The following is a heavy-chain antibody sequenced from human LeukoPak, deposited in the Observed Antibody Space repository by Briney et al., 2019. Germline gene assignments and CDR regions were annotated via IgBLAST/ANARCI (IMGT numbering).Heavy chain of an antibody. CDR3: ARGAPQEYCSGGSCPYFDY. J-gene: IGHJ4*02. D-gene: IGHD2-15*01. V-gene: IGHV1-8*01. CDR1: GYTFTSYV. CDR2: MNPNSGHT. Sequence: EASVKVSCKASGYTFTSYVFKWVRQATGQGLEWMGWMNPNSGHTGYAQKFQGRLTMTSNNSINTAYMAESSLISEDTAVYYCARGAPQEYCSGGSCPYFDYWGQGTLVTVSS.